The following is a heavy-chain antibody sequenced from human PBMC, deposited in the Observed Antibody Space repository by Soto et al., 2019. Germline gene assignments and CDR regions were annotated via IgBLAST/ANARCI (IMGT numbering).Heavy chain of an antibody. CDR3: ARGYGVVAATRGWFDP. CDR1: GGSFSGYY. CDR2: INHSGST. Sequence: SETLSLTCAVYGGSFSGYYWSWIRQPPGKGLEWIGEINHSGSTNYNPSLKSRVTISVDTSKNQFSLKLSSVTAADTAVYYCARGYGVVAATRGWFDPWGQGTLVTVSS. D-gene: IGHD2-15*01. V-gene: IGHV4-34*01. J-gene: IGHJ5*02.